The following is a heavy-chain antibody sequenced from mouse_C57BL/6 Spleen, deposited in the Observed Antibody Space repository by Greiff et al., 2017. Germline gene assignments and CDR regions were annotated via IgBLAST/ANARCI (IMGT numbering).Heavy chain of an antibody. CDR2: INPNNGGT. J-gene: IGHJ2*01. CDR3: ASSGYSSFDY. D-gene: IGHD2-3*01. V-gene: IGHV1-22*01. CDR1: GYTFTDYN. Sequence: EVQLQQSGPELVKPGASVQMSCKASGYTFTDYNMHWVKQSHGKSLEWIGYINPNNGGTSYNQKFKGKATLTVNKSSSTAYMELRSLTSEDSAVYYCASSGYSSFDYWGQGTTLTVSS.